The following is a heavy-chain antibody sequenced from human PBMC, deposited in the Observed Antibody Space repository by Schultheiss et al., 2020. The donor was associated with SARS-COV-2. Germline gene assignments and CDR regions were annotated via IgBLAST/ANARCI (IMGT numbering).Heavy chain of an antibody. CDR1: GFTFSSYA. CDR3: AREKVEAVALYYYYYGMDV. V-gene: IGHV3-30*04. J-gene: IGHJ6*02. CDR2: ISYDGSNK. Sequence: GESLKISCAASGFTFSSYAMHWVRQAPGKGLEWVAVISYDGSNKYYADSVKGRFTISRDNSKNTLYLKMNSLRAEDTAVYYCAREKVEAVALYYYYYGMDVWGQGTTVTVSS. D-gene: IGHD6-19*01.